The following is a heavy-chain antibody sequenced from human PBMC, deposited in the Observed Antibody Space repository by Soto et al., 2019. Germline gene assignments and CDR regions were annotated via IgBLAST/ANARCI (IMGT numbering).Heavy chain of an antibody. D-gene: IGHD3-16*01. V-gene: IGHV1-18*01. Sequence: QVQLVQSGAEVREPGASVKVSCKASGYTFTNYGISWVRQAPGQGLEWIGWISAYNGKIDYAHKVKGSITMTTDTSTSTAFMELRSLRSDDTAVYYCARESIPQMYYYGTDVWGQGTTVIVSS. J-gene: IGHJ6*02. CDR1: GYTFTNYG. CDR3: ARESIPQMYYYGTDV. CDR2: ISAYNGKI.